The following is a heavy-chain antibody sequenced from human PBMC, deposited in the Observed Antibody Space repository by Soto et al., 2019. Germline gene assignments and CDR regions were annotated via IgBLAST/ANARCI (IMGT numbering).Heavy chain of an antibody. J-gene: IGHJ5*01. CDR1: GYTFSNYG. Sequence: QVQLVQSGGEVKRPGAAVKVSCKTSGYTFSNYGITWVRQAPGQPLEWLGWISLYSDGANYAQKFQGRVSMTTDTSTSTCYMELRSLRSDDTAVYYCARVVPGAEAWFGSWGQGTLVTVAS. CDR3: ARVVPGAEAWFGS. V-gene: IGHV1-18*01. D-gene: IGHD2-2*01. CDR2: ISLYSDGA.